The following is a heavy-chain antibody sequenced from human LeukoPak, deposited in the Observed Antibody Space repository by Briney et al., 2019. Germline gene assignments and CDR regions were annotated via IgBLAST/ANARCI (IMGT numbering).Heavy chain of an antibody. CDR1: GGSISSGDYY. J-gene: IGHJ6*03. D-gene: IGHD2-2*02. V-gene: IGHV4-30-4*08. Sequence: PSQTLSLTCTVSGGSISSGDYYWSWIRQPPGKGLEWIGYIYYSGSTYYNPSLKSRVTISVDTSKDQFSLKLSFVTAADTAVYYCARHMKKRYCSSTSCYNYYYMDVWGKGTTVTVSS. CDR2: IYYSGST. CDR3: ARHMKKRYCSSTSCYNYYYMDV.